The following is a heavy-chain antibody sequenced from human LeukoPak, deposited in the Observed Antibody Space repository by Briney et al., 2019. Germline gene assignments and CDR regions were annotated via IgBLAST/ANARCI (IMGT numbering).Heavy chain of an antibody. J-gene: IGHJ2*01. CDR2: IFYSGST. D-gene: IGHD4-23*01. CDR1: GGSVTSGGYY. Sequence: PSQTLSLTCTVSGGSVTSGGYYWSWIRQPPGKGLEWIGYIFYSGSTNYNPSLKSRVTISLATSKNQSSLQLRSVTAADTAVYYCARFTTVVPAFWYFDLWGRGTLVTVSS. V-gene: IGHV4-61*08. CDR3: ARFTTVVPAFWYFDL.